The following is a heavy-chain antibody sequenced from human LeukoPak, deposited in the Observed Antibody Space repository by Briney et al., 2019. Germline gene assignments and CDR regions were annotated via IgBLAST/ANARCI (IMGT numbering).Heavy chain of an antibody. CDR1: GFTFSSYE. D-gene: IGHD3-10*02. J-gene: IGHJ6*04. V-gene: IGHV3-48*03. CDR2: ISSSGSTI. CDR3: AELGITMIGGV. Sequence: GGSLRLSCPASGFTFSSYEMNWVRQAPGKGLEWVSYISSSGSTIYYADSVKGRFTISRDNAKNSLYLQMNSLRAEDTAVYYCAELGITMIGGVWGKGTTVTISS.